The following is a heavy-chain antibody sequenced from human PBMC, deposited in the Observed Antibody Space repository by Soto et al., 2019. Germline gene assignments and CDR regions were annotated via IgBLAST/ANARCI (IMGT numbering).Heavy chain of an antibody. CDR2: IYPDDSDT. CDR1: GYRFTSYW. D-gene: IGHD1-1*01. J-gene: IGHJ4*02. V-gene: IGHV5-51*01. CDR3: ARLRIQSGDFRSFDY. Sequence: VESVKISCHDSGYRFTSYWIAWVRQMPGKGLEWMGVIYPDDSDTKYSPSFQGQVTISADESISTAYLQWGNLKASDTAIYYCARLRIQSGDFRSFDYWGPGTLVTVSS.